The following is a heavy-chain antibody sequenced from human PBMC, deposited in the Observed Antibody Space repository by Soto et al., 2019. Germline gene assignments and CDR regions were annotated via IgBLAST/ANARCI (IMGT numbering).Heavy chain of an antibody. Sequence: ASVKVSCKVSGYTLTELSMHWVRQAPGKGLEWMGGFDPEDGETIYAQKFQGRVTMTEDTSTDTAYMELSSLRSEDTAVYYCATDINMTVVAADAFDIWGQGTMVTVSS. V-gene: IGHV1-24*01. CDR1: GYTLTELS. J-gene: IGHJ3*02. CDR3: ATDINMTVVAADAFDI. D-gene: IGHD3-22*01. CDR2: FDPEDGET.